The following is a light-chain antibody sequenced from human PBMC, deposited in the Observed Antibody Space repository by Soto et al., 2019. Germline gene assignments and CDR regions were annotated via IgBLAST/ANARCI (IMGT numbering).Light chain of an antibody. CDR3: QQTYSTST. CDR2: AAS. Sequence: DIQMTQSPSSLSASIGDRVTITCRASQNINNYLNWYQQKPGKAPMLLIYAASSLQSGVPSRFSGSGSVTDFTLTISSLQPEDFATYYCQQTYSTSTFGGGTKVEIK. V-gene: IGKV1-39*01. CDR1: QNINNY. J-gene: IGKJ4*02.